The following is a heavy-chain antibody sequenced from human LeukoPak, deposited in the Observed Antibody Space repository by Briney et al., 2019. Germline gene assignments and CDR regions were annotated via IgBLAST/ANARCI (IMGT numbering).Heavy chain of an antibody. Sequence: GGSLRLSCAASGFTFSNAWMSWVRQAPGKGLEWVATIKQDGSEIYYVDSVKGRFTISRDNAKNSLYLQMNSLRAEDTAVYYCARAMDVWGKGTTVTVSS. CDR2: IKQDGSEI. J-gene: IGHJ6*03. V-gene: IGHV3-7*01. CDR3: ARAMDV. CDR1: GFTFSNAW.